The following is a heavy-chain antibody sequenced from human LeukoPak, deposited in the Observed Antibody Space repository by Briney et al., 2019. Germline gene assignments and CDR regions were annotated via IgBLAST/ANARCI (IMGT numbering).Heavy chain of an antibody. D-gene: IGHD2-2*01. CDR1: GDSVSSSFAA. J-gene: IGHJ3*02. CDR2: TYYRSQWYN. CDR3: SRGRSLGYCSSSSCYVSDAFDI. V-gene: IGHV6-1*01. Sequence: SQTLSLTCAISGDSVSSSFAAWTWIRQSPSRGLEWLGRTYYRSQWYNDYAESLKSRITINPDTSKNQFSLHLNSVTPEDPAVYFCSRGRSLGYCSSSSCYVSDAFDIWGQGTMVTVSS.